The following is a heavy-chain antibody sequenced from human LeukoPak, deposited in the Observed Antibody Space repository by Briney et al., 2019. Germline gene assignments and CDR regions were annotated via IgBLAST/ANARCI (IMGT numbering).Heavy chain of an antibody. CDR1: GFTFSSYA. Sequence: PGGSLRLSCAASGFTFSSYAMSWVRQAPGKGLEWVSAISGSGGSTYYADSVKGRFTISRDNAKNSLYLQMNSLRAEDTAVYYCARKYYYDSSGYKRYYYYYYMDVWGKGTTVTVSS. D-gene: IGHD3-22*01. J-gene: IGHJ6*03. CDR2: ISGSGGST. CDR3: ARKYYYDSSGYKRYYYYYYMDV. V-gene: IGHV3-23*01.